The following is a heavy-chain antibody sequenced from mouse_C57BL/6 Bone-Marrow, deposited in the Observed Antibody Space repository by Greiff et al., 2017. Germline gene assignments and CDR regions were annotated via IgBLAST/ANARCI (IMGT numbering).Heavy chain of an antibody. CDR3: ARDGGAYFDV. J-gene: IGHJ1*03. Sequence: EVKLVESGGGLVQSGRSLRLSCATSGFTFSDFYMEWVRQAPGKGLEWIAASRNKANDYTTEYSASVKGRFIVSRDTSQSILYLQMNALRAEDTAIYYCARDGGAYFDVWGTGTTVTVSS. CDR1: GFTFSDFY. V-gene: IGHV7-1*01. CDR2: SRNKANDYTT.